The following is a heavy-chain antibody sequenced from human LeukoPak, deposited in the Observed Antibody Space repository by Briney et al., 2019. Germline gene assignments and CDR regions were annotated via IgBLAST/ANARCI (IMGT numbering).Heavy chain of an antibody. CDR3: ARRGYSSGWKY. D-gene: IGHD6-19*01. CDR1: GGSFSGYY. V-gene: IGHV4-34*01. Sequence: SETLSLTCAVYGGSFSGYYWSWIRQPPGKGLEWIGEINHSGSTNYNPSLKSRVTISVDTSKNQFSLKLSSVTAADTAVYYCARRGYSSGWKYWGQGTLVTVSS. CDR2: INHSGST. J-gene: IGHJ4*02.